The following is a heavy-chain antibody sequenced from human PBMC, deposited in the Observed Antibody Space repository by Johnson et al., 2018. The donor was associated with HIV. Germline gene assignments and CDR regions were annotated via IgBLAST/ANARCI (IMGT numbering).Heavy chain of an antibody. Sequence: VQLLESGGGVMRPGGSLRLSCAASGFTFDDYGVSWVRQAPGKGLEWVSGINWNGDSTDYADSVKGRFTISRDNAKNSLFLQMNSLRAEDTALYYCARVSDDYGGNPAAWGAFDIWGQGTMVTVSS. J-gene: IGHJ3*02. CDR1: GFTFDDYG. CDR3: ARVSDDYGGNPAAWGAFDI. D-gene: IGHD4-23*01. V-gene: IGHV3-20*04. CDR2: INWNGDST.